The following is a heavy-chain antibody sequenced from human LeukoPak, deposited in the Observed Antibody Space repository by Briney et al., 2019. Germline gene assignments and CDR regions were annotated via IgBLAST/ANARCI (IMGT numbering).Heavy chain of an antibody. J-gene: IGHJ4*02. CDR2: IRDDGSNE. D-gene: IGHD1-26*01. V-gene: IGHV3-30*02. CDR3: ARGQSVGWEIGVCDF. Sequence: PGGSLRLSCAASGFTFSRYGMHWVRQAPGKGLEWVAFIRDDGSNEYYADSVKGRFTISRDNSKNTLYLQMTSLRAEDTAVYYCARGQSVGWEIGVCDFWGQGSLVTVAS. CDR1: GFTFSRYG.